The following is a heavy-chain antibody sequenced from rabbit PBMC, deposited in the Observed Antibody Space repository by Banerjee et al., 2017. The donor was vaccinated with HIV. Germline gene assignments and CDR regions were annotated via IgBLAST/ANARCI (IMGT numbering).Heavy chain of an antibody. Sequence: EQLEESGGDLVKPEGSLTLTCTASGFSFSHKYVMCWVRQAPGKGLEWIACIDTGDGNTYYASWAKGRCTISKTSSTTVTLQMTSLTAADTASYFWASGYSDVVLNWWGPGTLVTVS. CDR1: GFSFSHKYV. CDR3: ASGYSDVVLNW. D-gene: IGHD1-1*01. V-gene: IGHV1S45*01. CDR2: IDTGDGNT. J-gene: IGHJ4*01.